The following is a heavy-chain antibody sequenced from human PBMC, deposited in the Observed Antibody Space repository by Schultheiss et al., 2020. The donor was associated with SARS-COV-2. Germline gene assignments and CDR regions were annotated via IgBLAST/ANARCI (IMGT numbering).Heavy chain of an antibody. Sequence: GGSLRLSCAASGFTFSSYAMHWVRQAPGKGLEWVAVISYDGSNKYYADSVKGRFTISRDNSKNTLFLQMNSLRAEDTAVYYCARDQWSGYFGLYYGMDVWGQGTTVTVSS. CDR3: ARDQWSGYFGLYYGMDV. CDR1: GFTFSSYA. V-gene: IGHV3-30*04. J-gene: IGHJ6*02. D-gene: IGHD3-3*01. CDR2: ISYDGSNK.